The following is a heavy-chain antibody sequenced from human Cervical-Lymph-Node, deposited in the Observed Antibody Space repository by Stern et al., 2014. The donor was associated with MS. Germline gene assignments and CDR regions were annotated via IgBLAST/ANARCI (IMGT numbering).Heavy chain of an antibody. CDR1: GYIFTGYY. V-gene: IGHV1-2*02. Sequence: MQLVESWAEVKKPGASVKVSCKTSGYIFTGYYIHWVRQAPGHGLEWMAWINPNTGGTKYAQKFQGRVTMSRDTSISTAYVELSSLTSDDTAVYYCARDQRGITIFGVVTDYYYLGMDVWGQGTTVTVSS. CDR2: INPNTGGT. D-gene: IGHD3-3*01. J-gene: IGHJ6*02. CDR3: ARDQRGITIFGVVTDYYYLGMDV.